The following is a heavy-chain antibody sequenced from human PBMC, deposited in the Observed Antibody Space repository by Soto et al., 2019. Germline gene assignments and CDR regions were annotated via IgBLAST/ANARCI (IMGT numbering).Heavy chain of an antibody. J-gene: IGHJ4*02. V-gene: IGHV3-30*03. CDR1: GFTFSNFG. CDR3: VRGSDVARQELDY. D-gene: IGHD2-15*01. Sequence: QVQVVESGGGVVQPGRSLRLSCAASGFTFSNFGMHWVRQDPGKGLEWVAAISSDGSDKYYLDSVKGRFIISRDNSKNTLFLQMNSLRVEDTAVYYCVRGSDVARQELDYWGQGTLVTVSS. CDR2: ISSDGSDK.